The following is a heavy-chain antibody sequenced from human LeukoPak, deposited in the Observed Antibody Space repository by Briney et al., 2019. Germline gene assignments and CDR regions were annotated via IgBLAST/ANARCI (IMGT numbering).Heavy chain of an antibody. V-gene: IGHV3-23*01. D-gene: IGHD3-10*01. CDR2: ISGSGDNT. Sequence: GGSLRLSCAASGFTFSSYGMSWVRQAPGKGLEGVSTISGSGDNTYYADSVKGRFTISRDNSKNTLYLQMNSLRAEDTAVYYCARVTYGSGTYGAFDYWGQGTLVTVSS. J-gene: IGHJ4*02. CDR1: GFTFSSYG. CDR3: ARVTYGSGTYGAFDY.